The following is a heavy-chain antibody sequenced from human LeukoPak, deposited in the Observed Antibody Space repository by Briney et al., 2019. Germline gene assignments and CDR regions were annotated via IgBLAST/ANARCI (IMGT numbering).Heavy chain of an antibody. CDR3: ARLGQQLILWFDP. D-gene: IGHD6-13*01. Sequence: ASVKVSCKASGYILTDYGITGVRQAPGQGLEWMGWINSYTEDTDYAQKFQGRVTMTIDTSTSTAYMELSSLTSADTAVYYCARLGQQLILWFDPWGQGTLVTVSS. J-gene: IGHJ5*02. V-gene: IGHV1-18*01. CDR1: GYILTDYG. CDR2: INSYTEDT.